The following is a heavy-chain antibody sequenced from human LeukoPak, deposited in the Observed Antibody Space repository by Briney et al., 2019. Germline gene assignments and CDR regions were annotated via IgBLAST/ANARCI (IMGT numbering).Heavy chain of an antibody. V-gene: IGHV3-48*01. CDR3: ARDFSPTVNTPSLDY. D-gene: IGHD4-17*01. CDR2: ISSSSSTI. CDR1: GFTFSSYS. Sequence: GGSLRLSCAASGFTFSSYSMNWVRQAPGKGLEWVSYISSSSSTIYYADSVKGRFTISRDNAKSSLYLQMNSLRAEDTAVYYCARDFSPTVNTPSLDYWGQGTLVTVSS. J-gene: IGHJ4*02.